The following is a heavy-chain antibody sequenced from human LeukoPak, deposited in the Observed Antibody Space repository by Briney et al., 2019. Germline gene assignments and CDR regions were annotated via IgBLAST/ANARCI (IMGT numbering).Heavy chain of an antibody. CDR3: TRRTGGFSSGPYDY. D-gene: IGHD6-25*01. J-gene: IGHJ4*02. Sequence: EASVKVSCKASGYTFTGFYIHWVRQAPGQGLEWMGWVNPNSGDTNYAQKFQGRVTMTRDTSINTAYMGLSRLRSDDTAVFYCTRRTGGFSSGPYDYWGQGTLVTVSS. CDR1: GYTFTGFY. CDR2: VNPNSGDT. V-gene: IGHV1-2*02.